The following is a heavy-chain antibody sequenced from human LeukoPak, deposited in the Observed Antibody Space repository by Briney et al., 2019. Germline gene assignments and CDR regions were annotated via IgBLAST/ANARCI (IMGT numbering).Heavy chain of an antibody. J-gene: IGHJ6*02. CDR3: ARYRLIGYSSSWYGDYYYGMDV. CDR1: GFTVSSNY. CDR2: IYSGGST. V-gene: IGHV3-66*01. D-gene: IGHD6-13*01. Sequence: PGGSLRLSCAASGFTVSSNYMSWVRQAPGKGLEWVSVIYSGGSTYYADSVKGRFTISRDNSKNTLYLQMNSLRAEDTAVYYCARYRLIGYSSSWYGDYYYGMDVWGQGTTVTVSS.